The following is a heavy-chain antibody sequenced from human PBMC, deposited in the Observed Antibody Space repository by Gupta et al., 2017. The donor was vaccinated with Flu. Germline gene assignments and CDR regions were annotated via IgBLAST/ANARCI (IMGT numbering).Heavy chain of an antibody. CDR3: ARGGTEGLDY. V-gene: IGHV4-59*01. J-gene: IGHJ4*02. D-gene: IGHD3-16*01. CDR2: IYYSGST. Sequence: QVQLQESGPGLVKPSETLSLTCTVSGGSISSYYWSWIRQPPGKGLEWIGYIYYSGSTNYNPSLKSRVTISVDTSKNQFSLKLSSVTAADTAVYYCARGGTEGLDYWGQGTLVTVSS. CDR1: GGSISSYY.